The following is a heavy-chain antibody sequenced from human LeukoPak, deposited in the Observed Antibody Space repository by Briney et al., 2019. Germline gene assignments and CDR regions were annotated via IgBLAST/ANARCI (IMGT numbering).Heavy chain of an antibody. J-gene: IGHJ4*02. CDR1: VYTFTVYY. Sequence: ASEKVSFKASVYTFTVYYMHWVRQAPGQGLEWMGWINPNSGGTNYAQKFQGRVTMTRDTSISTAYMELSRLRSDDTAVYYCARWLNYYDSSGYRYYFDYWGQGTLVTVSS. V-gene: IGHV1-2*02. D-gene: IGHD3-22*01. CDR3: ARWLNYYDSSGYRYYFDY. CDR2: INPNSGGT.